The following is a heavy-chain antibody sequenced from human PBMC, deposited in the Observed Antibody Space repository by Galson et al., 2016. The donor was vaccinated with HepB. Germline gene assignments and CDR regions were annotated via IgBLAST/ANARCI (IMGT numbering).Heavy chain of an antibody. CDR2: IYWSDTK. V-gene: IGHV2-5*01. CDR1: GFSLNTGGVS. D-gene: IGHD2/OR15-2a*01. Sequence: PALVKPTQTLTLTCTFSGFSLNTGGVSVGWIRQPPGKALEWLGLIYWSDTKRYSPSLKSRLTVSKDSSNNQVNLTMTYMHPVDTATYYCVYSPRTRCSTTCQPYYFNYWGQGTLVTVSS. CDR3: VYSPRTRCSTTCQPYYFNY. J-gene: IGHJ4*02.